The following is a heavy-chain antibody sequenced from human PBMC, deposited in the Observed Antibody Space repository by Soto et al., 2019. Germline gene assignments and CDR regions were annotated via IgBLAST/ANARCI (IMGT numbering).Heavy chain of an antibody. J-gene: IGHJ4*02. V-gene: IGHV4-31*03. CDR2: IYYSGST. Sequence: PSETLSLTCTVSGGSISSGGYYWSWIRQHPGKGLEWIGYIYYSGSTYYNPSLKSRVTISVDTSKNQFSLKLSSVTAADTAVYYCARLSRSDVTLDYWGQGTLVTVSS. CDR1: GGSISSGGYY. CDR3: ARLSRSDVTLDY. D-gene: IGHD6-25*01.